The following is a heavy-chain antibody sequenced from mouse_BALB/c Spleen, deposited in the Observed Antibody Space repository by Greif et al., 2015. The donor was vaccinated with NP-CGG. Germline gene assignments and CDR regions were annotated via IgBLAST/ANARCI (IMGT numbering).Heavy chain of an antibody. V-gene: IGHV5-17*02. J-gene: IGHJ4*01. CDR3: ARDYAMDY. CDR1: GFTFSSFG. Sequence: EVQLVESGGGLVQPGGSRKLSCAASGFTFSSFGMHWVRQAPEKGLEWVAYISSGSSTIYYADTVKGRFTISRDNPKNPLFLQMTSLRSEDTAMYYCARDYAMDYWGQGTSVTVSS. CDR2: ISSGSSTI.